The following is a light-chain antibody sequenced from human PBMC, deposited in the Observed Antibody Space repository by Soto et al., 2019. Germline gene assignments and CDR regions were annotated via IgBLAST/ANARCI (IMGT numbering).Light chain of an antibody. CDR1: SSDLGSYNL. CDR2: EVS. CDR3: WSYAGSSTYV. Sequence: QSALTQPASVSGSPGQSITISCTGTSSDLGSYNLVSWYQQHPGKAPKLMIYEVSKRPSGVSNRFSGSKSGNTASLTISGLQAEDEGDYWCWSYAGSSTYVSGTGTKLTVL. V-gene: IGLV2-23*02. J-gene: IGLJ1*01.